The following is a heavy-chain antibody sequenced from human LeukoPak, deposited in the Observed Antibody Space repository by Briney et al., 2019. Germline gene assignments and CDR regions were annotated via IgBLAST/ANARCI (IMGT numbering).Heavy chain of an antibody. D-gene: IGHD3-22*01. CDR3: AHRRPQGCYDSSGYYLSEWMGDAFDI. CDR1: GISLSTSGVG. J-gene: IGHJ3*02. Sequence: SGPTLVKPTQTLTLTCTFSGISLSTSGVGVGWIRQPPGKTLEWLALIYWDDDKRYSPSLKRRLNITKDTSNNQVVLTMTNMDPVDTATYYCAHRRPQGCYDSSGYYLSEWMGDAFDIWGQGTMVTVSS. V-gene: IGHV2-5*02. CDR2: IYWDDDK.